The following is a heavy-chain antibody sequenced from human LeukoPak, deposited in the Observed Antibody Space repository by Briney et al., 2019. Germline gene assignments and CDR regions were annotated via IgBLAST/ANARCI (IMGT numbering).Heavy chain of an antibody. D-gene: IGHD3-22*01. V-gene: IGHV4-61*08. CDR3: ARDSASSGYMNAFDI. CDR2: IYYSGST. J-gene: IGHJ3*02. Sequence: PSETLSLTCTVSGGSVSSSGYYRSWVRQPPGKGLEYIGYIYYSGSTNYNPSLKSRVTMSVDTSKNQFSLKLSSVTAADTAVYYCARDSASSGYMNAFDIWGQGTMVTVSS. CDR1: GGSVSSSGYY.